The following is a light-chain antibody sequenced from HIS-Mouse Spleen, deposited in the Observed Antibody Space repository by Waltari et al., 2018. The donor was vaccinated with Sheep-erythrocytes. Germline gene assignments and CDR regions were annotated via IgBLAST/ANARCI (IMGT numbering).Light chain of an antibody. CDR3: CSYTSSSTWV. CDR2: DVS. J-gene: IGLJ3*02. Sequence: QSALTQPRSVSGSPGQSVTISCTGTSSDVGGYTYVSWYQQHPGKAPKLMIYDVSKRPSGVPDRFSGSKSGNTASLTISGLQAEDEADYYCCSYTSSSTWVFGGGTKLTVL. CDR1: SSDVGGYTY. V-gene: IGLV2-11*01.